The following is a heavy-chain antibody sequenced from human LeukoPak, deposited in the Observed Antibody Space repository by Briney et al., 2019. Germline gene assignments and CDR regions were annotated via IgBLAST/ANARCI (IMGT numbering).Heavy chain of an antibody. CDR1: GGSISSSNW. V-gene: IGHV4-4*02. J-gene: IGHJ4*02. D-gene: IGHD6-13*01. CDR3: ARLGSRAAAGTPEDY. Sequence: SETLPLTCAVSGGSISSSNWWSWVRQPPGKGLEWIGEIYHSGSTNYNPSLKSRVTISVDKSKNQFPLKLSSVTAADTAVYYCARLGSRAAAGTPEDYWGQGTLVTVSS. CDR2: IYHSGST.